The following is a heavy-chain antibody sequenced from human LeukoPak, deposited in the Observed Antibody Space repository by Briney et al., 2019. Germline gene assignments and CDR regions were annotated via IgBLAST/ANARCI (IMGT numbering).Heavy chain of an antibody. CDR2: IYYSGNT. CDR3: ARLPTMTTMGY. Sequence: SETLSLTCTMSGGSISTYYWSWIRQPPGKGLEWIGYIYYSGNTNYNPSLKSRVTISIDTSKRQFSPKLTSVTAADTAIYYCARLPTMTTMGYWGQGTLVTVSS. CDR1: GGSISTYY. J-gene: IGHJ4*02. D-gene: IGHD4-17*01. V-gene: IGHV4-59*08.